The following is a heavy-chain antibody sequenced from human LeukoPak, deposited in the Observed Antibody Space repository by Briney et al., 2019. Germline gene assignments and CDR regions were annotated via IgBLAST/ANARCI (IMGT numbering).Heavy chain of an antibody. CDR1: GFTFSNYA. Sequence: PGGSLRLSCAASGFTFSNYAMSWVRQAPGNGLEWVSAISDSGGATNCADSVKGRFTISRDNSKNTLYLQMNSLRAEDTAVYYCAKRSCSGGSCNFDYWGQGTLVTVSS. D-gene: IGHD2-15*01. J-gene: IGHJ4*02. CDR3: AKRSCSGGSCNFDY. CDR2: ISDSGGAT. V-gene: IGHV3-23*01.